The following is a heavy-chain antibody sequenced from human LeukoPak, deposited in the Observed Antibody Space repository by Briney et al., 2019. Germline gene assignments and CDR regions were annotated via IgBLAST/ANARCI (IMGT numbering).Heavy chain of an antibody. CDR2: MSPNTGHK. Sequence: GASLKVSCKASGYTLNSFDINWVRHATGQGLEWMGYMSPNTGHKAYVQKFQGRVTMTANTSISTAYLEVTSLTSDDTAVFYCVRGPWDYWGQGTLVTVSS. V-gene: IGHV1-8*01. CDR3: VRGPWDY. J-gene: IGHJ4*02. CDR1: GYTLNSFD.